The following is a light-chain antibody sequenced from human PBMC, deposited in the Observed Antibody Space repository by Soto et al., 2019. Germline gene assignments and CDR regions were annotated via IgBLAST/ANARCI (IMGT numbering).Light chain of an antibody. CDR3: ATRDDSLSGHWL. CDR1: GSNIGSNY. V-gene: IGLV1-47*01. CDR2: RND. Sequence: QSVLTQPPSASGTPGQRVTISCSGSGSNIGSNYVNWYQHLPGTAPKLLIYRNDQRPSGVPDRFSGSKSGTSASLAISGLRSEDEADYYCATRDDSLSGHWLFGGGTKVTVL. J-gene: IGLJ3*02.